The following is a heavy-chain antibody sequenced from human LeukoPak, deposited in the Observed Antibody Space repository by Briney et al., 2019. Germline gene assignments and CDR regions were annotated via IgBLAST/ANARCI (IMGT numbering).Heavy chain of an antibody. CDR2: INHSGST. D-gene: IGHD3-22*01. Sequence: PSETLSLTCAVYGGSFSGYYWSWIRQPPGKGLEWIGEINHSGSTYYNPSLKSRVTISVDTSKNQFSLKLSSVTAADTAVYYCARAGSYDDNYFDCWGQGTLVTVSS. CDR1: GGSFSGYY. V-gene: IGHV4-34*01. CDR3: ARAGSYDDNYFDC. J-gene: IGHJ4*02.